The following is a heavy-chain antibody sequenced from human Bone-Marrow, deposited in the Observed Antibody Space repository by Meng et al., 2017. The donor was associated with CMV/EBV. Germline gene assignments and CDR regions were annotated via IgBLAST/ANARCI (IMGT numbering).Heavy chain of an antibody. CDR1: GGSISSYY. D-gene: IGHD2/OR15-2a*01. CDR3: ARDSDPTYRARVYGTDV. V-gene: IGHV4-59*01. Sequence: SETLSLTCTVSGGSISSYYWSWIRQPPGKGLEWIGNIYYMGFTKYSPSLKSRVTISVDRSKNQFSLELRSVTAADTAVYYCARDSDPTYRARVYGTDVWGQGNTVTFAS. J-gene: IGHJ6*02. CDR2: IYYMGFT.